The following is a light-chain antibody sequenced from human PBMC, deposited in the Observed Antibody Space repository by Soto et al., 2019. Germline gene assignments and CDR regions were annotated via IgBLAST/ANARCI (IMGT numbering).Light chain of an antibody. CDR1: SSNIGAGYD. Sequence: QSVLTQPPSVSGAPGQRATISCTGSSSNIGAGYDVHWYQQLPGAAPKLLITGNTSRPSGVPDRFSGSKSGTSASLAITGIQAEDEADYYCQSYDLSLDVVLFGGGTKLTVL. CDR2: GNT. CDR3: QSYDLSLDVVL. V-gene: IGLV1-40*01. J-gene: IGLJ2*01.